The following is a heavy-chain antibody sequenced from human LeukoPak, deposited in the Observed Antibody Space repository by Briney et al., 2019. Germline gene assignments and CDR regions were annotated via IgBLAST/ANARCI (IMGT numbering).Heavy chain of an antibody. D-gene: IGHD3-10*01. J-gene: IGHJ4*02. V-gene: IGHV4-59*01. CDR3: ARGSALRNFDY. CDR1: GGSISSYY. CDR2: IYYSGST. Sequence: PSETLSLTCTVSGGSISSYYWSWIRQPPGKGLEWIGYIYYSGSTNYNPSLKSRVTISVDTSKNQFSLKLSSVTAADTAVYYCARGSALRNFDYWGRGTLVTVSS.